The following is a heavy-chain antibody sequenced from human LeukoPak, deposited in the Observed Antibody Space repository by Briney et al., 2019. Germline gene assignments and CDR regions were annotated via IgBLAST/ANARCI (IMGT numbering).Heavy chain of an antibody. V-gene: IGHV3-23*01. D-gene: IGHD2-15*01. CDR3: AKGIVVVVAATRFDY. CDR2: ISGSGGST. J-gene: IGHJ4*02. CDR1: GFTFSSYA. Sequence: GGSLRLSCAASGFTFSSYAMSWVRQAPGKGLEWVSAISGSGGSTYYADSVKGRFTISRDNSKNTLYLQMNSLRAEDTAVYYCAKGIVVVVAATRFDYWGQGTLVTVSS.